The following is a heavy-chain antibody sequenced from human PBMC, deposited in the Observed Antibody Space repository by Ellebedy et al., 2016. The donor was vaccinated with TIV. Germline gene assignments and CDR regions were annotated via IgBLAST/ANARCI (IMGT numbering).Heavy chain of an antibody. J-gene: IGHJ5*02. V-gene: IGHV1-8*01. CDR3: ARCDYLDTNGYPWFDP. Sequence: AASVKVSCKASGYTFTNYDIFWVRQATGQGLEWMGWINPNSGKTDYAQNFQGRVTLTTNTPVTTAYMELTSLSSDDTAVYYCARCDYLDTNGYPWFDPWGQGTLVTVSS. CDR2: INPNSGKT. D-gene: IGHD2-8*01. CDR1: GYTFTNYD.